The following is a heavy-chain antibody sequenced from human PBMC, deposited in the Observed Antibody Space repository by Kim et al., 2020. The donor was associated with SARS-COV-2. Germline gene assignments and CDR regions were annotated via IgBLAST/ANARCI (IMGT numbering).Heavy chain of an antibody. CDR1: GYTFTSYA. Sequence: ASVKVSCKASGYTFTSYAMHWVRQAPGQRLEWMGWINAGNGNTKYSQKFQGRVTITRDTSASTAYMELSSLRSEDTAVYYCARDQNYYDILTGYYSGDAFDIWGQGTMVTVSS. V-gene: IGHV1-3*01. CDR3: ARDQNYYDILTGYYSGDAFDI. D-gene: IGHD3-9*01. J-gene: IGHJ3*02. CDR2: INAGNGNT.